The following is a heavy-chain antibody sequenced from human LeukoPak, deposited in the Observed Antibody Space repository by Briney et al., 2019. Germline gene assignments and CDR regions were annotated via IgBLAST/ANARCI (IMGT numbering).Heavy chain of an antibody. CDR2: IYSGGST. CDR3: ARGDYYDSSGYYFLDY. Sequence: GGSLRLSCAASGFTFSNYEFNWVRQAPGKGLEWVSVIYSGGSTYYADSVKGRFTISRDNSKNTLYLQMNSLRAEDTAVYYCARGDYYDSSGYYFLDYWGQGTLVTVSS. V-gene: IGHV3-66*01. J-gene: IGHJ4*02. D-gene: IGHD3-22*01. CDR1: GFTFSNYE.